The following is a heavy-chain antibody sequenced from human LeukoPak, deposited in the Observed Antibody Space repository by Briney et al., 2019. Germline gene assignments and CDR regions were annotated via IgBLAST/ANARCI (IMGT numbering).Heavy chain of an antibody. CDR1: GGTFSSYA. CDR2: INPNSGGT. V-gene: IGHV1-2*02. CDR3: ARGRPDISIDY. Sequence: ASVKVSCKASGGTFSSYAISWVRQAPGQGLEWMGWINPNSGGTNYAQKFQGRVTMTRDTSISTAYMELSRLRSDDTAVYYCARGRPDISIDYWGQGTLVTVSS. D-gene: IGHD3-3*02. J-gene: IGHJ4*02.